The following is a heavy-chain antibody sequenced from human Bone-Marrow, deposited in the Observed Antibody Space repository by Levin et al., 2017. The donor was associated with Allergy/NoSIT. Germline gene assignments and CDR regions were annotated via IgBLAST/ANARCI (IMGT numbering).Heavy chain of an antibody. CDR3: AGIGTLAVAGVHY. Sequence: SCAVSGYSISSGYYWGWIRQPPGKGLEWIGSIYHSGSTYYNPSLKSRVTISVDTSKNQFSLKLSSVTAADTAVYYCAGIGTLAVAGVHYWGQGTLVTVSS. CDR1: GYSISSGYY. J-gene: IGHJ4*02. V-gene: IGHV4-38-2*01. CDR2: IYHSGST. D-gene: IGHD6-19*01.